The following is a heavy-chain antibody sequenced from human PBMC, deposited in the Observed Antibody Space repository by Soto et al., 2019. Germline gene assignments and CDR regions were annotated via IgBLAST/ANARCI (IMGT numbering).Heavy chain of an antibody. V-gene: IGHV1-2*02. D-gene: IGHD5-12*01. J-gene: IGHJ4*02. CDR2: INPNSGAT. Sequence: ASVKVSCKASGYTFTGYYMHWVRQAPGQGLEWMGWINPNSGATNYAQKFQGRVTMTRDTSISTACMELSSLKSDDTAVYYCARDLVSTITSLDYWGQGAPVTVSS. CDR1: GYTFTGYY. CDR3: ARDLVSTITSLDY.